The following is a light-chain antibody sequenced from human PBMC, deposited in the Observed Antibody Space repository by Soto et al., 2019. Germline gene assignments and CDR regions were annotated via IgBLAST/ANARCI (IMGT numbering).Light chain of an antibody. J-gene: IGKJ4*01. Sequence: EIVLTQSPVTLSLSPGERATLSCRASQSVTTFLAWYQQKPGQAPRLLLYDVSNRATGIPARFSGSGSGTDFTLTISSLEPEDFAVYYCQQRINWPLTFGGGTKVEIK. CDR2: DVS. CDR1: QSVTTF. CDR3: QQRINWPLT. V-gene: IGKV3-11*01.